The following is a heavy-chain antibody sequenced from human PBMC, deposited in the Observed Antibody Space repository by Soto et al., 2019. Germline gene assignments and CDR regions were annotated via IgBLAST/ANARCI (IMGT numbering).Heavy chain of an antibody. Sequence: SETLSLTCTVSGGSISSSSYYWGWIRQPPGKGLEWIGSIYYSGSTYYNPSLKSRVTISVDTSKNQFSLKLSSVTAADTAVYYCARGVSVLRYFDWLLFFDPWGQGTLVTVSS. CDR3: ARGVSVLRYFDWLLFFDP. V-gene: IGHV4-39*01. CDR2: IYYSGST. J-gene: IGHJ5*02. CDR1: GGSISSSSYY. D-gene: IGHD3-9*01.